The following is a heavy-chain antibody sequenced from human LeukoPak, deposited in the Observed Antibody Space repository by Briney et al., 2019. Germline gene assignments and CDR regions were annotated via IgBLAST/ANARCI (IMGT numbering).Heavy chain of an antibody. J-gene: IGHJ4*02. Sequence: GGSLRLSCAASGFSFSTYSMNWVRQAPGKGLEWVSYISSSASAIYYADSVKGRFTISRDNAKNSLYLQMNSLRAEDTAVYYCARDHPDFYYDSSGYLDYWGQGTLVTVSS. V-gene: IGHV3-21*05. CDR3: ARDHPDFYYDSSGYLDY. CDR1: GFSFSTYS. D-gene: IGHD3-22*01. CDR2: ISSSASAI.